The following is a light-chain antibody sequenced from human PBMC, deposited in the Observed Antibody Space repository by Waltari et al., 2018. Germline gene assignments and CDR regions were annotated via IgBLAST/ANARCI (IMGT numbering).Light chain of an antibody. J-gene: IGLJ2*01. Sequence: QSALTQPASVSGSPGQSITPPCTGPSRDFGGYTHFPWYQQDPGKAPKLIIYEVNNRPSGVSNRFSGSKSGNTASLTISGLLAEDEADYYCSSYTSTTTLGVVFGGGTKLTVL. CDR2: EVN. CDR1: SRDFGGYTH. V-gene: IGLV2-14*01. CDR3: SSYTSTTTLGVV.